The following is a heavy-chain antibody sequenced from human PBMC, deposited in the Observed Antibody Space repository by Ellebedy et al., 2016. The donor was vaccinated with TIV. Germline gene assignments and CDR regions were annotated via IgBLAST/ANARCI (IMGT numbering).Heavy chain of an antibody. V-gene: IGHV3-23*01. Sequence: PGGSLRLSCAASGFTFSNYAMSWVRQAPGKGLEWVSGFGVSGDSTYYADSVKGRFTISRDNSKKTLYLQMNSLRAEDTAVYYCAKGRGGGSDSSAPRYYFDYWGLGTLVTVSS. D-gene: IGHD3-22*01. J-gene: IGHJ4*02. CDR3: AKGRGGGSDSSAPRYYFDY. CDR2: FGVSGDST. CDR1: GFTFSNYA.